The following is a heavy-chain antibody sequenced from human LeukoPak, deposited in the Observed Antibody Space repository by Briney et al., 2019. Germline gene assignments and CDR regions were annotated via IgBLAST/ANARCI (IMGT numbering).Heavy chain of an antibody. CDR2: IYYSGST. D-gene: IGHD4-17*01. CDR3: ARVPDYGDSTYAMDV. Sequence: SETLSLTCTVSGGSISSGGYYWSWIRQHPGKGLEWIGYIYYSGSTYYNPSLKSRVTISADTSKTQLSLKLRSVTAADTAVYYCARVPDYGDSTYAMDVWGQGTTVTVSS. V-gene: IGHV4-31*03. J-gene: IGHJ6*02. CDR1: GGSISSGGYY.